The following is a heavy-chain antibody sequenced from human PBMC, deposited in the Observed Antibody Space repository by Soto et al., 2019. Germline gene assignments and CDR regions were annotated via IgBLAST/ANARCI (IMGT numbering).Heavy chain of an antibody. V-gene: IGHV4-59*01. J-gene: IGHJ5*02. D-gene: IGHD6-13*01. CDR1: GGSISSYY. CDR3: ARSAAGLHNWFDP. Sequence: PSETLSLTCTVSGGSISSYYWSWIRQPPGKGLEWIGYIYYSGSTNYNPSLKSRVTISVDTSKNQFSLKLSSVTAADTAVYYCARSAAGLHNWFDPWGQGTLVTVSS. CDR2: IYYSGST.